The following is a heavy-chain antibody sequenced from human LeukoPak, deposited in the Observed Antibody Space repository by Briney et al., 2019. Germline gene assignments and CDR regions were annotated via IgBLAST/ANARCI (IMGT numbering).Heavy chain of an antibody. J-gene: IGHJ4*02. D-gene: IGHD1-1*01. CDR3: ARANEEQLKRAGFDY. CDR2: INPNSGGT. V-gene: IGHV1-2*02. Sequence: ASVKVSCKASGYTFTDYYMHWVRQAPGQGLEWMGWINPNSGGTNYAQKFQGRATMTRDTSISTAYMELSRLRSDDTAVYCCARANEEQLKRAGFDYWGQGSLVTVSS. CDR1: GYTFTDYY.